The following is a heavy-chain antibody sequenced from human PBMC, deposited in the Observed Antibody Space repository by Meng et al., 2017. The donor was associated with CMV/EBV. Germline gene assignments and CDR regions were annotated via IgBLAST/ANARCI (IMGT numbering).Heavy chain of an antibody. CDR2: INHSGST. D-gene: IGHD3-10*01. Sequence: SETLSLTCAVYGVSFSGYYWSWIRQPPGKGLEWIGEINHSGSTNYNPSLKSRVTISVDTSKNQFSLKLSSVTAADTAVYYCARDYRYYYGSGYDYWGQGTLVTVSS. CDR1: GVSFSGYY. V-gene: IGHV4-34*01. CDR3: ARDYRYYYGSGYDY. J-gene: IGHJ4*02.